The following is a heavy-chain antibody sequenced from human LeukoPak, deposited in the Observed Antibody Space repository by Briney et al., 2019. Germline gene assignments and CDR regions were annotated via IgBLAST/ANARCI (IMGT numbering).Heavy chain of an antibody. V-gene: IGHV5-51*01. CDR3: ARHRFDLSSRAAFRNCSSTSCSYYYYYYGMDV. J-gene: IGHJ6*02. CDR2: IYPGDSDT. Sequence: GESLKISCKGSGYSFTSYWIGWVRQMPGKDLEWMGIIYPGDSDTRYSPSFQGQVTISADKSISTAYLQWSSLKASDTAMYYCARHRFDLSSRAAFRNCSSTSCSYYYYYYGMDVWGQGTTVTVSS. CDR1: GYSFTSYW. D-gene: IGHD2-2*01.